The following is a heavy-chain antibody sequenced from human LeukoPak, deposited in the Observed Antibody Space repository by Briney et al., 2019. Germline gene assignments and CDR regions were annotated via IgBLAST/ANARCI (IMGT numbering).Heavy chain of an antibody. CDR2: IHYSGST. V-gene: IGHV4-59*08. CDR1: GGSISSYY. J-gene: IGHJ4*02. Sequence: SETLSLTCIVSGGSISSYYWSWIRQPPGKGLEWIGYIHYSGSTKYNPSLKSRVIISVDTSKNQFSLKLSSVTAADTAMYYCARQNYYGSGSYYNDYWGQGTLVTVSS. CDR3: ARQNYYGSGSYYNDY. D-gene: IGHD3-10*01.